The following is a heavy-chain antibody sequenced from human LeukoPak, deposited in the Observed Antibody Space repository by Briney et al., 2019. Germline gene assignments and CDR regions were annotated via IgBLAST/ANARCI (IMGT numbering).Heavy chain of an antibody. CDR1: VGTFSSNA. CDR3: AKDRAPRVGVTTDDYYYYYMDV. Sequence: SVNVSCKASVGTFSSNAISWVRQAPGQGLEWMGGIIPKFGTVNYAKKFQGRVTITAEEYTRTACMEVRSLRSEDTAVYYCAKDRAPRVGVTTDDYYYYYMDVWGEGTTVTVSS. D-gene: IGHD1-26*01. V-gene: IGHV1-69*13. J-gene: IGHJ6*03. CDR2: IIPKFGTV.